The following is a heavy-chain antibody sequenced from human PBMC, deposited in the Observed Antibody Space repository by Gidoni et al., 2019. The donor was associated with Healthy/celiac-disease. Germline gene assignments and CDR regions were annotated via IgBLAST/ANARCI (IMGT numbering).Heavy chain of an antibody. Sequence: QVQLVQSGAEVKKPGSSVKVSCKASGGTFSSYTISWVRQAPGQGLEWMGRIIPLLGIANYAQKFQGRVTITADKSTRTAYMELSSLRSEDTAVYYCARWRREPLYYGMDVWGQGTTVTVSS. CDR2: IIPLLGIA. D-gene: IGHD1-26*01. V-gene: IGHV1-69*02. CDR3: ARWRREPLYYGMDV. J-gene: IGHJ6*02. CDR1: GGTFSSYT.